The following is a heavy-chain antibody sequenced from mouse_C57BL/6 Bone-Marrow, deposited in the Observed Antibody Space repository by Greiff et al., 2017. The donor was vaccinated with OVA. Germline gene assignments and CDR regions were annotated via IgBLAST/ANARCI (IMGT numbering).Heavy chain of an antibody. CDR2: IDPSDSYT. CDR1: GYTFTSYW. Sequence: VQLQQPGAELVKPGASVKLSCKASGYTFTSYWMQWVKQRPGQGLEWIGEIDPSDSYTNYNQKFKGKATLTVDTSSSTAYMQLSSLTSEDSAVYYCAREVRLLDFDYWGQGTTLTVSS. CDR3: AREVRLLDFDY. D-gene: IGHD2-3*01. V-gene: IGHV1-50*01. J-gene: IGHJ2*01.